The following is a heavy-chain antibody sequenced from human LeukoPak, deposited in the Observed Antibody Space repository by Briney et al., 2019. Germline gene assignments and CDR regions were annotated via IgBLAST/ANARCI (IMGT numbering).Heavy chain of an antibody. J-gene: IGHJ4*02. CDR1: GFTFSSYS. D-gene: IGHD3-16*01. Sequence: PGGSLRLSCAASGFTFSSYSMNWVRQAPGKGLEWVSYISSSSTIYYADSAKGRFTISRDNAKNSLYLQMNSLRAEDTAVYYCARLNYDYVWGSYDYWGQGTLVTVSS. V-gene: IGHV3-48*01. CDR3: ARLNYDYVWGSYDY. CDR2: ISSSSTI.